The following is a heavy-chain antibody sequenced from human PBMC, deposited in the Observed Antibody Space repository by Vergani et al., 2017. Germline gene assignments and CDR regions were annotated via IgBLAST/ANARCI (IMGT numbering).Heavy chain of an antibody. CDR3: ARHAYYYDSSGYYYYFDY. CDR1: GGSFSGYY. V-gene: IGHV4-34*01. Sequence: QVQLQQWGAGLLKPSETLSLTCAVYGGSFSGYYWSWIRQPPGKGLEWIGEINHSGSTNYNPSLKSRVTISVDTSKNQFSLKLSSVTAADTAVYYCARHAYYYDSSGYYYYFDYWGQGTLVTVSS. CDR2: INHSGST. J-gene: IGHJ4*02. D-gene: IGHD3-22*01.